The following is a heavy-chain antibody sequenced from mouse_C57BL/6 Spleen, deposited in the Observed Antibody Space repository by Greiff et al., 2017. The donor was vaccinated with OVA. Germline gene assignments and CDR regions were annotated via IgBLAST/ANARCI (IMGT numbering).Heavy chain of an antibody. Sequence: QVQLQQPGAELVRPGSSVKLSCKASGYTFTSYWMHWVKQRPIQGLEWIGNIDPSDSETHYNQKFKDKATLTVDKSSSTAYMQLSSLTSEDSAVYYCARRHYGSSLDYWGQGTTLTVSS. J-gene: IGHJ2*01. V-gene: IGHV1-52*01. CDR3: ARRHYGSSLDY. D-gene: IGHD1-1*01. CDR1: GYTFTSYW. CDR2: IDPSDSET.